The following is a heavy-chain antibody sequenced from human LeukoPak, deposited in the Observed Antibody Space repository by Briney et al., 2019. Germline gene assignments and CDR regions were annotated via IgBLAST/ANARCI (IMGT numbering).Heavy chain of an antibody. CDR2: ISYSGST. V-gene: IGHV4-59*01. D-gene: IGHD6-13*01. CDR3: ARDTGSSWYPEYFHH. CDR1: GDSISGYY. J-gene: IGHJ1*01. Sequence: SETLSLTCSVSGDSISGYYWRWLRQPPGKGPECIGYISYSGSTKYSPSLKSRVTISIDTSRNQFSLKVTSVTAADTAVYYCARDTGSSWYPEYFHHWGQGTLVTVSS.